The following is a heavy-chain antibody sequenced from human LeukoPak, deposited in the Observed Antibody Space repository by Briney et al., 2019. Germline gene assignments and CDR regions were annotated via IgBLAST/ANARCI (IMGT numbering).Heavy chain of an antibody. V-gene: IGHV3-23*01. CDR3: AKLSAVVMVVATVDY. CDR1: GFTFISYS. CDR2: ISGSGGST. D-gene: IGHD2-15*01. Sequence: PGGSLRLPFAASGFTFISYSMTWVPPAPGKGRQWGSAISGSGGSTYYADSVKGRFTISRDNSKNTLYLQMNSLRAEDTAVYYCAKLSAVVMVVATVDYWGQGTLVTVSS. J-gene: IGHJ4*02.